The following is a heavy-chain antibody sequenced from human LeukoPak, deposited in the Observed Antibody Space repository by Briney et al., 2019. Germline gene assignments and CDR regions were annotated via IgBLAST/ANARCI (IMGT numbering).Heavy chain of an antibody. CDR3: AGYCTNGVCYTWFDP. V-gene: IGHV1-69*13. CDR2: IIPIFGTA. CDR1: GGTFSSYA. D-gene: IGHD2-8*01. J-gene: IGHJ5*02. Sequence: SVKVSCKASGGTFSSYAISWVRQAPGQGLEWMGGIIPIFGTANYAQKFQGRVTITADESTSTAYMEPSSLRSEDTAVYYCAGYCTNGVCYTWFDPWGQGTLVTVSS.